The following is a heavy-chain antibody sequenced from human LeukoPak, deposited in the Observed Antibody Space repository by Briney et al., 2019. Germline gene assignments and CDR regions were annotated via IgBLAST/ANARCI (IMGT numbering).Heavy chain of an antibody. CDR3: AWLYYYYMEV. Sequence: GGSLRLSCAASGFTFRTTRMTWVRQAPGKGPEYIATINSRGDSINYADSVKGRFTVSRDNSKNFLYLQMNSLRVEDTGVYYCAWLYYYYMEVWGKGTTVT. J-gene: IGHJ6*03. D-gene: IGHD5-12*01. V-gene: IGHV3-21*01. CDR1: GFTFRTTR. CDR2: INSRGDSI.